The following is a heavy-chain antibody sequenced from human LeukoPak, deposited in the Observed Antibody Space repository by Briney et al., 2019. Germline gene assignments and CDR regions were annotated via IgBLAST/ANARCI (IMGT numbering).Heavy chain of an antibody. CDR2: ISYDGSGK. D-gene: IGHD6-19*01. V-gene: IGHV3-30*03. CDR3: ATGGRNQWLVVGY. J-gene: IGHJ4*02. Sequence: GGSLRLSCAASGFTFSTYGMHWVRQAPGKGLEWVALISYDGSGKYYTDSVKGRFTISRDNSKNTLYLQMNSLRPEDTAVYYCATGGRNQWLVVGYWGQGTLVTLSS. CDR1: GFTFSTYG.